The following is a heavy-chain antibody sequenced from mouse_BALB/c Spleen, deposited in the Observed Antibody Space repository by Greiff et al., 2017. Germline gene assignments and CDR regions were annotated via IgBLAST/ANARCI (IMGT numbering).Heavy chain of an antibody. D-gene: IGHD3-1*01. Sequence: VQLKESGGGLVQPGGSMKLSCVASGFTFSNYWMNWVRQSPEKGLEWVAEIRLKSNNYATHYAESVKGRFTISRDDSKSSVYLQMNNLRAEDTGIYYCTRGGSGFSWFAYWGQGTLVTVSA. V-gene: IGHV6-6*02. CDR3: TRGGSGFSWFAY. CDR2: IRLKSNNYAT. CDR1: GFTFSNYW. J-gene: IGHJ3*01.